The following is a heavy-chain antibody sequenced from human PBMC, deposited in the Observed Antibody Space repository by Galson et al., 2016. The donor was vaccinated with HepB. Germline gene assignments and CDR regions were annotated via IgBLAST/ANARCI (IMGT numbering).Heavy chain of an antibody. V-gene: IGHV4-4*02. CDR2: IFHRGGT. CDR1: GDSISTTVW. J-gene: IGHJ2*01. D-gene: IGHD5-12*01. CDR3: ARYSGDHIRYFDL. Sequence: SETLSLTCAVSGDSISTTVWWTWLRQPPGKGLEWIGEIFHRGGTNYNPSVKSRVTISVDKSKNQFSLKLTSVTAADTAVYYCARYSGDHIRYFDLWGRGTLVTVSS.